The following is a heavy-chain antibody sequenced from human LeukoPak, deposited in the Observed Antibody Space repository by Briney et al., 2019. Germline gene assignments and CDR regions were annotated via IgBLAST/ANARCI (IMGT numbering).Heavy chain of an antibody. D-gene: IGHD4-17*01. J-gene: IGHJ3*02. CDR1: GFTFSTYS. Sequence: PGGSLRLSCAASGFTFSTYSMNWVRQAPGKGLEWVSSISSSSSYIHYADSVKGRFTISRDNAENSLFLQMNSLRAEDTAVYYCAGINDYGDPTGAFDIWGQGTMVTVSS. CDR2: ISSSSSYI. V-gene: IGHV3-21*01. CDR3: AGINDYGDPTGAFDI.